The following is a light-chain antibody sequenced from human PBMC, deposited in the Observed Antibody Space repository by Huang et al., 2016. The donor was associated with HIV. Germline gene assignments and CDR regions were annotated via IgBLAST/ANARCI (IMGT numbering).Light chain of an antibody. CDR1: RSISGK. CDR2: GVS. CDR3: QQYNSGCT. V-gene: IGKV3-15*01. Sequence: EIVMTQSPATLSVSPGQRVTLSCRASRSISGKLAWFQLKVGQSPRLLIYGVSTRATGVPARFSGSGSGTDFTLTIISLQFEDFATYYCQQYNSGCTFGQGTKLEIK. J-gene: IGKJ2*02.